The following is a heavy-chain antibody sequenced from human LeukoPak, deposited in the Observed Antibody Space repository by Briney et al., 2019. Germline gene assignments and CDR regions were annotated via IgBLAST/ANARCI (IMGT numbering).Heavy chain of an antibody. CDR3: ARAGYSMDTEYFQH. CDR2: ISNSGTAI. D-gene: IGHD5-18*01. Sequence: GGSLRLSCAASGFTYSSYEMNWVRQAPGKGLEWVSYISNSGTAIYYADSVKGRFTISRDNAKSSLYLQMNSLRAEDTAVYYCARAGYSMDTEYFQHWGQGTLVTVSS. J-gene: IGHJ1*01. V-gene: IGHV3-48*03. CDR1: GFTYSSYE.